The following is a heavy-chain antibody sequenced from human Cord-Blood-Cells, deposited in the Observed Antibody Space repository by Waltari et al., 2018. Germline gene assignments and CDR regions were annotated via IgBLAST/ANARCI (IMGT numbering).Heavy chain of an antibody. J-gene: IGHJ4*02. Sequence: QVQLVESGGGVVQPGRSLRLSCAASGFTFSSYAMYWVRQAPGKGLEWVAVISYDGSNKYYADSVKGRFTIYRDNSKNTLYLQMNSLRAEDTAVYYCARGIPTAAGIDYWGQGTLVTVSS. CDR2: ISYDGSNK. CDR3: ARGIPTAAGIDY. CDR1: GFTFSSYA. V-gene: IGHV3-30*01. D-gene: IGHD6-13*01.